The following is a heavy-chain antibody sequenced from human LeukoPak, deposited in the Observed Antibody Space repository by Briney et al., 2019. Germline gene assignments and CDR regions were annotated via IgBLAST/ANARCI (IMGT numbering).Heavy chain of an antibody. J-gene: IGHJ4*02. CDR1: GGSFSGNY. D-gene: IGHD6-19*01. Sequence: SETLSLTCVVNGGSFSGNYWSWIRQPPGEGLEWIGEINHSGSTNYNPSLKSRVTISVDTSKNQFSLELSSVTAADTAVYYCVTGQWLVPVSYWGQGTLVTVSS. CDR3: VTGQWLVPVSY. V-gene: IGHV4-34*01. CDR2: INHSGST.